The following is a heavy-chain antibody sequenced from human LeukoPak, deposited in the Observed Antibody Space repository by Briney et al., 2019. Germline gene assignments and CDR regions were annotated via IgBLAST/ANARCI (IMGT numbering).Heavy chain of an antibody. J-gene: IGHJ6*02. Sequence: GGSLRLSCAASGFTFNTYAMSWVRQAPGKGLEWVSSISGSGGSTFYADSVKGRFTISRDNSKNTLYLQMNSLRAEDTAVYYCARVLGSSWYYYGMDVWGQGTTVTVSS. CDR2: ISGSGGST. V-gene: IGHV3-23*01. D-gene: IGHD6-13*01. CDR1: GFTFNTYA. CDR3: ARVLGSSWYYYGMDV.